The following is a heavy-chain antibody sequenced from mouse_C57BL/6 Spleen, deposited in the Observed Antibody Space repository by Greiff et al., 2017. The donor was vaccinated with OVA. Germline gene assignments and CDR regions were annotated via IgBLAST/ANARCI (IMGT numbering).Heavy chain of an antibody. CDR3: ARDRGYYGNYDAMDY. D-gene: IGHD2-1*01. Sequence: EVHLVESGGGLVKPGGSLKLSCAASGFTFSSYAMSWVRQTPEKRLEWVATISDGGSYTYSPDNVKGRFTISRDNAKNNLYLQMSHLKSEDTAMYYCARDRGYYGNYDAMDYWGQGTSVTVSS. J-gene: IGHJ4*01. CDR2: ISDGGSYT. V-gene: IGHV5-4*01. CDR1: GFTFSSYA.